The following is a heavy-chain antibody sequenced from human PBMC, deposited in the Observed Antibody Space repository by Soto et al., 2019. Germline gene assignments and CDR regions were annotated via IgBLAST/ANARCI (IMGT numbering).Heavy chain of an antibody. CDR1: GFTFSSYG. D-gene: IGHD5-12*01. J-gene: IGHJ4*02. CDR3: AKSWGRWLQLTVFFDY. CDR2: ISYDGSNK. Sequence: GGSLRLSCAASGFTFSSYGMHWVRQAPGKGLEWVAVISYDGSNKYYADSVKGRFTISRDNSKNTLYLQMNSLRAEDTAVYYCAKSWGRWLQLTVFFDYWGQGTLVTVSS. V-gene: IGHV3-30*18.